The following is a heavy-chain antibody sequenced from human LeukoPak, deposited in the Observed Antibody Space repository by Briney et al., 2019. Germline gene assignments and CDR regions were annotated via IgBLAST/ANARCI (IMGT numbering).Heavy chain of an antibody. D-gene: IGHD5-18*01. CDR1: GFTFSDYY. CDR3: AREEPYSYGFGDY. V-gene: IGHV3-11*01. Sequence: GGSLRLSCAASGFTFSDYYMSWIRQAPGKGLEWVSYISSRDNTIYYADSVKGRFTVSRDNAKNSLYLQMNSLRAEDTAVYYCAREEPYSYGFGDYWGQGTLVTVSS. CDR2: ISSRDNTI. J-gene: IGHJ4*02.